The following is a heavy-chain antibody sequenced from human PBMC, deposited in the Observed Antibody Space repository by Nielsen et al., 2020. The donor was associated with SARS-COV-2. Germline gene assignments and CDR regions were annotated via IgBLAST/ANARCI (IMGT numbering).Heavy chain of an antibody. J-gene: IGHJ4*02. CDR1: GFTFSDYY. Sequence: GASLRLSCAASGFTFSDYYMSWIRQAPGKGLEWVSYISSSSSYTNYADSVKGRFTISRDNAKNSLYLQMNSLRAEDTAVYYCARSITGTTTSFDYWGQGTLVTVSS. D-gene: IGHD1-20*01. CDR3: ARSITGTTTSFDY. V-gene: IGHV3-11*03. CDR2: ISSSSSYT.